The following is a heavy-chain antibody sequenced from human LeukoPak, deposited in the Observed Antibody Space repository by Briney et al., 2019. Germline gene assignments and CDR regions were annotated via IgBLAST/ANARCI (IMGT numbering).Heavy chain of an antibody. J-gene: IGHJ6*03. D-gene: IGHD3-22*01. CDR2: IYSSGST. CDR1: GGSISSYY. V-gene: IGHV4-4*07. Sequence: PSETLSLTCTVSGGSISSYYWSWIRQAAGKGLEWIGRIYSSGSTSCNPSLKTRVTMSVDTSKNQVSLKVSSVTAADTAVYYRARHDSNGYYADYYYMDVWGKGTTVTVSS. CDR3: ARHDSNGYYADYYYMDV.